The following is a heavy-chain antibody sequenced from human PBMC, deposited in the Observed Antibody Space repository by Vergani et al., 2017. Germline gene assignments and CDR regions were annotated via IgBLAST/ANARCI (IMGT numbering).Heavy chain of an antibody. CDR1: GYTFTGYY. V-gene: IGHV1-2*02. CDR2: INPNSGGT. Sequence: QVQLVQSGAEVKKPGASVKVSCKASGYTFTGYYMHWVRQAPGQGLEWMGWINPNSGGTNYAQKFQGRVTMTRDTSISTAYMELSRLRSDDTAVYYCARDPPRDFWSGYYPSDYWGQGTLVTVSS. D-gene: IGHD3-3*01. J-gene: IGHJ4*02. CDR3: ARDPPRDFWSGYYPSDY.